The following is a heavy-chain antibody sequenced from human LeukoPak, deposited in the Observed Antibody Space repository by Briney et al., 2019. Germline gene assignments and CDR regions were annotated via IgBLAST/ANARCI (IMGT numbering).Heavy chain of an antibody. CDR2: INHSGST. Sequence: SETLSLTCAVYGGSFSGYYWSWLRQPPGKGLEWIGEINHSGSTNYNPSLKSRVTISVDTSKNQFSLKLSSVTAADTAVYYCARPRNYYGSGRNWFDPWGQGTLVTVSS. CDR1: GGSFSGYY. J-gene: IGHJ5*02. D-gene: IGHD3-10*01. CDR3: ARPRNYYGSGRNWFDP. V-gene: IGHV4-34*01.